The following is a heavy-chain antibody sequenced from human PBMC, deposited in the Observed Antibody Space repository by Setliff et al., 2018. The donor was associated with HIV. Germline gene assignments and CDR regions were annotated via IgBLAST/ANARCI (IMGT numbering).Heavy chain of an antibody. V-gene: IGHV3-48*04. CDR1: GFTFSSYS. CDR2: ISSSGGTI. J-gene: IGHJ4*02. D-gene: IGHD6-6*01. Sequence: GGSLRLSCAASGFTFSSYSMNWVRQAPGKGLEWVSYISSSGGTIYYADSVKGRFTISRDNAKNSLYLQMNSLRVEDTAVYYCAREMFMYTSSEGFPFDFWGQGTLVTSPQ. CDR3: AREMFMYTSSEGFPFDF.